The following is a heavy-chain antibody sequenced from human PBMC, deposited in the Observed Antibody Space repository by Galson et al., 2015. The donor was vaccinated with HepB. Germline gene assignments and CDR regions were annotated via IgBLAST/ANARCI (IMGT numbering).Heavy chain of an antibody. Sequence: QSGAEVKKPGESLKISCKGSGYSFTSYWIGWVRQMPGKGLEWMGIIYPGDSDTRYSPSFQGQVTISADKSISTVYLQWSSLKASDTAMYYCARHGRGYCSSTSCYTVDYWGQGTLVTVSS. J-gene: IGHJ4*02. D-gene: IGHD2-2*02. CDR1: GYSFTSYW. V-gene: IGHV5-51*01. CDR3: ARHGRGYCSSTSCYTVDY. CDR2: IYPGDSDT.